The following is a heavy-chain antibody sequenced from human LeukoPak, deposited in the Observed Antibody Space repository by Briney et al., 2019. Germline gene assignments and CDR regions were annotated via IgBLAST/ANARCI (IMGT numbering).Heavy chain of an antibody. J-gene: IGHJ2*01. D-gene: IGHD2-21*02. CDR2: ISWNSGSI. Sequence: GGSLRLSCAASGFTFDDYAMHWVWQAPGKGLEWVSGISWNSGSIGYADSVKGRFTISRDNAKNSLYLQMNSLRAEDTALYYCAKGSGHIVVVTAYLYFDLWGRGTLVTVSS. CDR1: GFTFDDYA. CDR3: AKGSGHIVVVTAYLYFDL. V-gene: IGHV3-9*01.